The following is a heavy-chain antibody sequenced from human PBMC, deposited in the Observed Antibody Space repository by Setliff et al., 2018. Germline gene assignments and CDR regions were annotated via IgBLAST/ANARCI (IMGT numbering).Heavy chain of an antibody. D-gene: IGHD3-22*01. V-gene: IGHV3-7*01. CDR3: ARDYYDSSGYYDYFDY. CDR1: GFTFSRFW. J-gene: IGHJ4*02. CDR2: LKQDGSEK. Sequence: GGSLRLSCAASGFTFSRFWWSWVRQAPGQGLEWVANLKQDGSEKYYVDSVKGRFTISRDHAKNSLYLQMNSLRAEDTAVYYCARDYYDSSGYYDYFDYWGQGTLVTVSS.